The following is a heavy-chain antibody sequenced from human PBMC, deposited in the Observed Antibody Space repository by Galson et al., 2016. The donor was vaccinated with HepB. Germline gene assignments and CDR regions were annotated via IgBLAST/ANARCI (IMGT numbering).Heavy chain of an antibody. CDR2: IDPGDSYT. CDR3: ARRTGFGARFDD. CDR1: GYSFTSYY. V-gene: IGHV5-10-1*01. D-gene: IGHD3-10*01. Sequence: QSGAEVKKPGESLRISCKGSGYSFTSYYITWVRQMPGKGLEWMGTIDPGDSYTNYSPSFQGHVTISADKSISTAYLQWTSLKASDTARYYCARRTGFGARFDDGGQGTLVTVSS. J-gene: IGHJ4*02.